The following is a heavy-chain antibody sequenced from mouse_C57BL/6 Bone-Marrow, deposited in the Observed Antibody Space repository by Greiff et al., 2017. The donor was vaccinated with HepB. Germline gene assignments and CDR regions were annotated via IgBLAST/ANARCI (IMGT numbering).Heavy chain of an antibody. CDR1: GFSFNTYA. Sequence: EVNVVESGGGLVQPKGSLKLSCAASGFSFNTYAMNWVRQAPGKGLEWVARIRSKSNNYATYYADSVKDRFTISRDDSESMLYLQMNNLKTEDTAMYYCVGGYYDYDVAWFAYWGQGTLVTVSA. CDR3: VGGYYDYDVAWFAY. V-gene: IGHV10-1*01. D-gene: IGHD2-4*01. J-gene: IGHJ3*01. CDR2: IRSKSNNYAT.